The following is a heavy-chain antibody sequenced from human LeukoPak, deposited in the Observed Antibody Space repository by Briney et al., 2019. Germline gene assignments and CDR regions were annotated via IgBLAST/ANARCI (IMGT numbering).Heavy chain of an antibody. Sequence: GGSLRLSCAASGFTFSTYSMNWVRQAPGKGLEWVSSISSSSSYIYYADSVKGRFTISRDNSKNTLYLQMNSLRAEDTAVYYCAKDLATVTTYIYWGQGTLVTVSS. V-gene: IGHV3-21*04. CDR2: ISSSSSYI. J-gene: IGHJ4*02. D-gene: IGHD4-17*01. CDR3: AKDLATVTTYIY. CDR1: GFTFSTYS.